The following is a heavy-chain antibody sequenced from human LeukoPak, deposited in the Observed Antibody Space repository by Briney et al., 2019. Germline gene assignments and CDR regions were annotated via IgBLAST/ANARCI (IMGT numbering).Heavy chain of an antibody. D-gene: IGHD3-3*01. CDR3: ARAQNDFWSGYPTKY. CDR1: GFTFSSYS. CDR2: ISSSSSYI. V-gene: IGHV3-21*01. Sequence: GGSLRLSCTASGFTFSSYSMNWVRQAPGKGLEWVSSISSSSSYIYYADSVKGRFTISGDNAKNSLYLQMNSLRAEDTAVYYCARAQNDFWSGYPTKYWGQGTLVTVSS. J-gene: IGHJ4*02.